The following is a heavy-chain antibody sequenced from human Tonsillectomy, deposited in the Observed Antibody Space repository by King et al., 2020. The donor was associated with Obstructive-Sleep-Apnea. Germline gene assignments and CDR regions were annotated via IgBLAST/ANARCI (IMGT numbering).Heavy chain of an antibody. Sequence: VQLVESGAEVKKPGASVKVSCKASGYTFTNYDINWVRQATGQGLEWMGWMNPNSGNTGYAQKYQGRVTMTRHTYISTAYMELSSLRSEDTAVYYCARGGDVVASSSGLLDFDFWGQGTLVTVSS. V-gene: IGHV1-8*01. CDR3: ARGGDVVASSSGLLDFDF. D-gene: IGHD5-12*01. J-gene: IGHJ4*02. CDR1: GYTFTNYD. CDR2: MNPNSGNT.